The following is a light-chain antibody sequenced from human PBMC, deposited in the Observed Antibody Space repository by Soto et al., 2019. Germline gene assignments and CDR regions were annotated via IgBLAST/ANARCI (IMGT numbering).Light chain of an antibody. CDR3: QQLRMYPST. V-gene: IGKV1-8*01. Sequence: AIRMTQSPSSFSASTGDRVTITCRASQGISSYLAWYQQKPGKAPKLLIYAASTLQSGVPSRFSGSGYGTDFTLTITTLQPEDVATYYCQQLRMYPSTFGGGTKVDIK. CDR2: AAS. J-gene: IGKJ4*01. CDR1: QGISSY.